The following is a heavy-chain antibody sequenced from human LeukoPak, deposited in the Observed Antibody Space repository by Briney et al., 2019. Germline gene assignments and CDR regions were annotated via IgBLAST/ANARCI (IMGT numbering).Heavy chain of an antibody. CDR3: ARDSPEKDCYDSSGYYVH. V-gene: IGHV3-7*01. D-gene: IGHD3-22*01. Sequence: GGSLRLSCAASGFTFSSYWMSWVRQAPGKGLEWVANIKQDGSEKYYVDSVKGRFTISRDNVKNSLYLQMNSLRAEDTAVYYCARDSPEKDCYDSSGYYVHWGPGTLVTVSS. CDR2: IKQDGSEK. CDR1: GFTFSSYW. J-gene: IGHJ4*02.